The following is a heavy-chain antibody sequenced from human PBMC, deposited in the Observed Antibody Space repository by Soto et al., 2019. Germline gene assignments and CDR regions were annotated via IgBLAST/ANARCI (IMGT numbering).Heavy chain of an antibody. CDR1: GGSFSGYY. D-gene: IGHD6-19*01. CDR2: INHSGST. J-gene: IGHJ4*02. V-gene: IGHV4-34*01. Sequence: SETLSLTCAVYGGSFSGYYWSWIRQPPGKGLEWIGEINHSGSTNYNPSLKSRVTISVDTSKNQFSLKLSSVTAADTAVYYCARESRPPGIAVAGVFDYWGQGTLVTVSS. CDR3: ARESRPPGIAVAGVFDY.